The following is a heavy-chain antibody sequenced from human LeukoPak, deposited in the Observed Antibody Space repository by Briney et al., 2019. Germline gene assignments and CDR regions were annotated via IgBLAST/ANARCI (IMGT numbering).Heavy chain of an antibody. CDR2: ISGSDDYT. CDR3: AKDALRTSGWYYFDY. V-gene: IGHV3-23*01. Sequence: PGGSLRLSCAASGFTFRTYAMNWVRQAPGKGLEWVAGISGSDDYTYYADSVKGRFTISRDNSKNTLYLQMNSLRAEDTAIYFCAKDALRTSGWYYFDYWGQGTLVAVSS. D-gene: IGHD6-19*01. J-gene: IGHJ4*02. CDR1: GFTFRTYA.